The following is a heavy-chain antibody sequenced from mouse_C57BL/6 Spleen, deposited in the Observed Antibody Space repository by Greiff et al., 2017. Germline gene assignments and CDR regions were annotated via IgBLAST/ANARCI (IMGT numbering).Heavy chain of an antibody. V-gene: IGHV2-2*01. D-gene: IGHD1-1*01. J-gene: IGHJ4*01. CDR3: ARNFATVVGAMDY. Sequence: QVQLQQSGPGLVQPSQSLSITCTVSGFSLTSYGVHWVRQSPGTGLEWLGVIWSGGSTDYNAAFISRLSISKDNSKSQVFFKMNSLQADDTAIYYCARNFATVVGAMDYWGTGTSVTVSS. CDR2: IWSGGST. CDR1: GFSLTSYG.